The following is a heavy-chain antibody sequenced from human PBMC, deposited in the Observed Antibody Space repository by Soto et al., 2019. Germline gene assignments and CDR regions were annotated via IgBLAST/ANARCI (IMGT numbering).Heavy chain of an antibody. Sequence: SETLSLTCTVSGGSISSSDFYWGWLRQTPGKGLQFIGSMYYSGTTYYNPSLKSRVTISVDTSKNQFTLKLISVTAADTAVYYCAVVDSTGNWFDPWGEGALVTVSS. CDR1: GGSISSSDFY. CDR3: AVVDSTGNWFDP. J-gene: IGHJ5*02. D-gene: IGHD6-25*01. V-gene: IGHV4-39*01. CDR2: MYYSGTT.